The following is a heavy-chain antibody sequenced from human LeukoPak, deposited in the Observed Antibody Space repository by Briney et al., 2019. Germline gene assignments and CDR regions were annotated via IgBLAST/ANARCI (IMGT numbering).Heavy chain of an antibody. CDR1: GCTFSSYS. D-gene: IGHD3-22*01. Sequence: NPGGSLRLSCAASGCTFSSYSMNWVRQAPRKGLESVSSIRISCSYIYYADSVKGRIPISRYNAKNSLYLQMNSLRAEDTAVYYCARGLNTIYYSSGYEEYYFDHWGQGTLVTVSS. V-gene: IGHV3-21*01. CDR3: ARGLNTIYYSSGYEEYYFDH. J-gene: IGHJ4*02. CDR2: IRISCSYI.